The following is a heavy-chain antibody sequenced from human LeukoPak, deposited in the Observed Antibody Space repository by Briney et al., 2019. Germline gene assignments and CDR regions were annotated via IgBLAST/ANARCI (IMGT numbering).Heavy chain of an antibody. J-gene: IGHJ6*03. CDR1: GYTFTSYG. CDR3: ARVLTDYMDV. CDR2: INPNSGGT. Sequence: ASVKVSCKASGYTFTSYGISWVRQAPGQGLEWMGWINPNSGGTNYAQKFQGRVTMTRDTSISTAYMELSRLRSDDTAVYYCARVLTDYMDVWGKGTTVTVSS. V-gene: IGHV1-2*02.